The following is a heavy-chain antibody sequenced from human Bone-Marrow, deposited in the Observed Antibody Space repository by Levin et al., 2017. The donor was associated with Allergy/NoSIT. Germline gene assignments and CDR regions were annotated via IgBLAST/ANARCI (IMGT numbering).Heavy chain of an antibody. CDR3: ARAGYKSAYDS. D-gene: IGHD5-18*01. CDR2: MNEGGSRT. J-gene: IGHJ4*02. Sequence: SGGSLRLSCAASGFTFSDYWMAWVRQAPGKGLEWVTNMNEGGSRTHYVDSVRGRFTISRDNAKNSLFLQMNSLRFEDTAVYYCARAGYKSAYDSWGQGTLVTVSS. CDR1: GFTFSDYW. V-gene: IGHV3-7*04.